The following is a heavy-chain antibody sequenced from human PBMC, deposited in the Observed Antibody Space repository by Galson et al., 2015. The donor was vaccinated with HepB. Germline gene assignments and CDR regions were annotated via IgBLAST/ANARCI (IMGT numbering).Heavy chain of an antibody. CDR2: IIPILGIA. D-gene: IGHD1-1*01. V-gene: IGHV1-69*02. Sequence: SVKVSCKASGGTFSSYTISWVRQAPGQGLEWMGRIIPILGIANYAQKFQGRVTITADKSTSTAYMELSSLRSEDTAVYYCARGTTMPLGAFDIWGQGTMVTVSS. J-gene: IGHJ3*02. CDR1: GGTFSSYT. CDR3: ARGTTMPLGAFDI.